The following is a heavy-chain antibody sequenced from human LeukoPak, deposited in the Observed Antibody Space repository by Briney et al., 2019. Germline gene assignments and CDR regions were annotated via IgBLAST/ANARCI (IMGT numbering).Heavy chain of an antibody. Sequence: ASVKVSCKASGYTFIGYYMHWVRQAPGQGLEWMGWINPNSGNTGYAQKFQGRVTITRNTSISTAYMELSSLRSEDTAVYYCARGARPPYNWFDPWGQGTLVTVSS. CDR1: GYTFIGYY. J-gene: IGHJ5*02. V-gene: IGHV1-8*03. CDR3: ARGARPPYNWFDP. CDR2: INPNSGNT. D-gene: IGHD6-6*01.